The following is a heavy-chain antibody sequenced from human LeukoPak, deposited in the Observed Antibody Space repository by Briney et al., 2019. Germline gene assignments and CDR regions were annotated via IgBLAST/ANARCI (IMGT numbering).Heavy chain of an antibody. J-gene: IGHJ4*02. D-gene: IGHD2/OR15-2a*01. V-gene: IGHV3-74*01. CDR3: VSFYETY. CDR2: INSDGSWT. Sequence: GGPLRLSCAASGNYWMHWVRQAPGKGLVWVSHINSDGSWTSYADSVKGRFTISKDNAKNTVYLQMNSLRAEDTAVYYCVSFYETYWGRGTLVTVSS. CDR1: GNYW.